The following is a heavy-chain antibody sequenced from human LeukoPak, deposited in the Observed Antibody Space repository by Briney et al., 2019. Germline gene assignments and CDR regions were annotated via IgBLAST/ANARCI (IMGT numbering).Heavy chain of an antibody. CDR2: IYHSGST. CDR3: ARASGYLFDY. J-gene: IGHJ4*02. Sequence: SETLSLTCAVSGGSISSGGYSWSWIRQPPGKGLEWIGYIYHSGSTYYNPSLKSQVTISVDRSKNQFSLKLSSVTAADTAVYYCARASGYLFDYWGQGTLVTVSS. CDR1: GGSISSGGYS. D-gene: IGHD5-18*01. V-gene: IGHV4-30-2*01.